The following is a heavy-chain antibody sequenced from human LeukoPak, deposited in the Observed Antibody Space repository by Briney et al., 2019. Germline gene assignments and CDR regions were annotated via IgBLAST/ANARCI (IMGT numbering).Heavy chain of an antibody. CDR1: GYTLTELS. CDR3: ATNTVTTIRNYYYYGMDV. J-gene: IGHJ6*02. D-gene: IGHD4-17*01. Sequence: ASVKVSCKVSGYTLTELSMHWVRQAPGKGLEWMGGFDPEDGETIYAQKFQGRVTMTEDTSTDTAYMELSSLRSEDTAVYYCATNTVTTIRNYYYYGMDVWGQGTTVTVSS. V-gene: IGHV1-24*01. CDR2: FDPEDGET.